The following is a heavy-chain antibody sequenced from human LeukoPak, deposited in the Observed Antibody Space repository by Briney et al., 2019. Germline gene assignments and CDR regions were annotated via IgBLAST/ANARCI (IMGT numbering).Heavy chain of an antibody. CDR3: ARDLAILRGNNDPIGYFDY. CDR2: ISTTGDNK. CDR1: GFTFCNYY. Sequence: GGSLRLSCAASGFTFCNYYMSWIPQTAEGGLECVSYISTTGDNKYYADSVSGRFTISRDNAKNSVYLQMNSLRDEDTAVYYCARDLAILRGNNDPIGYFDYWGQGALVTVSS. D-gene: IGHD1/OR15-1a*01. J-gene: IGHJ4*02. V-gene: IGHV3-11*01.